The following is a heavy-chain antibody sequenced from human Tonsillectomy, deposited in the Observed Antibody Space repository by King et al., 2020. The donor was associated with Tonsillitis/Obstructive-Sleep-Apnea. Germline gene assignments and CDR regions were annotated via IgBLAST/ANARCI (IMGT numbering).Heavy chain of an antibody. V-gene: IGHV3-9*01. CDR1: GFIFDDYA. CDR2: ISWNSGSI. J-gene: IGHJ3*02. D-gene: IGHD3-16*02. CDR3: AKASPRYAWWNYRPFDI. Sequence: VQLVESGGGLVQPGRSLRLSCAASGFIFDDYAMHWVRQAPGKGLEWVSGISWNSGSIDYADSVKGRFTISRDNAKNTLYLQMKSLRAEDTAMYYCAKASPRYAWWNYRPFDIWGQGTMLIVSS.